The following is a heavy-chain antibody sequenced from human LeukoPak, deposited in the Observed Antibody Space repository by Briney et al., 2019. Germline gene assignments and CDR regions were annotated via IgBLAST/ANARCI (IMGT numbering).Heavy chain of an antibody. CDR1: GDSISSSVYY. CDR3: ARDRYYYDSSGYYWLFDY. J-gene: IGHJ4*02. CDR2: IYYSGIT. Sequence: SETLSLTCTVSGDSISSSVYYWGWIRQPPGKGLQWIGSIYYSGITYYNPSLKSRVTMSVDTSKNQFSLKLSSVTAADTAVYYCARDRYYYDSSGYYWLFDYWGQGTLVTVSS. V-gene: IGHV4-39*07. D-gene: IGHD3-22*01.